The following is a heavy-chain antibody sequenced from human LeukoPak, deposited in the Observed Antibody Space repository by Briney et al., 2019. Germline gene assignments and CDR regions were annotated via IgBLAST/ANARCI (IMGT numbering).Heavy chain of an antibody. Sequence: SVKVSCKASGGTFSSYAISWVRQAPGQGVEWMGRIIPIFGIANYAQKFQGRVTITADKSTSTAYMELSRLRSEDTAVYYCARVIAAAGTRWFDPWGQGTLVTVSS. J-gene: IGHJ5*02. CDR2: IIPIFGIA. CDR1: GGTFSSYA. V-gene: IGHV1-69*04. CDR3: ARVIAAAGTRWFDP. D-gene: IGHD6-13*01.